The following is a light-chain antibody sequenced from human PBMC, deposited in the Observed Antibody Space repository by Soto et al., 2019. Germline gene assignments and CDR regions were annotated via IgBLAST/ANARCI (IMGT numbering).Light chain of an antibody. Sequence: DLQMTQSPSSVSASVGDTVTITCRASQGISDWLAWYQQIPGKAPKLLIFDASSLQSGVPARFSGSGSGTDFTLTISNLQPEDFATYYCQQANSFPITFGQGTRLEIK. CDR3: QQANSFPIT. CDR2: DAS. V-gene: IGKV1D-12*01. CDR1: QGISDW. J-gene: IGKJ5*01.